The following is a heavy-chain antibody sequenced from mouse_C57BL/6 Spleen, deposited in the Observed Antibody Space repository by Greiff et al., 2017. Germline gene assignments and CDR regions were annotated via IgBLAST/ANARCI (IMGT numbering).Heavy chain of an antibody. CDR2: ISRGSSTI. V-gene: IGHV5-17*01. J-gene: IGHJ2*01. CDR1: GFTFSDYG. Sequence: EVQRVESGGGLVKPGGSLKLSCAASGFTFSDYGMHWVRQAPEKGLEWVAYISRGSSTIYYADTVKGRFTLSRDNAKNNLFLQMTSLRSEDTAMYYCARGPYYFDYWGQGTTLTVSS. CDR3: ARGPYYFDY.